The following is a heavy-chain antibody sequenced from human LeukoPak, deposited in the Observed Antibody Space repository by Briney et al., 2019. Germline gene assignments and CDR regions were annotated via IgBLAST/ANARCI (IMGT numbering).Heavy chain of an antibody. Sequence: GGSVRLSCAASGFTFSSYAMSWVRQAPGKGLEWVSAISGSGGSTYYADSVKGRFTISRDNSKNTLYLQMNSLRAEDTAVYYCAKSDLVATIYYFDYWGQGTLVTVSS. CDR2: ISGSGGST. D-gene: IGHD5-12*01. CDR3: AKSDLVATIYYFDY. CDR1: GFTFSSYA. J-gene: IGHJ4*02. V-gene: IGHV3-23*01.